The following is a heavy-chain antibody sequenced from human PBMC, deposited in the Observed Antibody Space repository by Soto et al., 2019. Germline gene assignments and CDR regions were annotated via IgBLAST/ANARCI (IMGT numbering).Heavy chain of an antibody. CDR2: INSDGSST. J-gene: IGHJ6*02. CDR1: GFTFSSYW. V-gene: IGHV3-74*01. CDR3: AVMATAGGMDV. D-gene: IGHD2-21*01. Sequence: GGSLRLSCAASGFTFSSYWMHWVRQAPGKGLVWVSRINSDGSSTSYADSVKGRFTISRDNAKNTLYLQMNSLRAEDTAVYYCAVMATAGGMDVWGQGTTVTVSS.